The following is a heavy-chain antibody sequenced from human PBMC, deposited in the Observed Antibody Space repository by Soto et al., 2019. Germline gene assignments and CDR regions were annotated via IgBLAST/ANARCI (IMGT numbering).Heavy chain of an antibody. CDR3: AREGITGTLDY. CDR2: IYYSGST. Sequence: SETLSLTCTVSGGSISSGDYYWSWIRQPPGKGLEWIGYIYYSGSTYYNPSLKSRVTISVDTSKNQFSLKLSSATAADTAVYYCAREGITGTLDYWGQGTLVTVSS. V-gene: IGHV4-30-4*01. J-gene: IGHJ4*02. CDR1: GGSISSGDYY. D-gene: IGHD1-7*01.